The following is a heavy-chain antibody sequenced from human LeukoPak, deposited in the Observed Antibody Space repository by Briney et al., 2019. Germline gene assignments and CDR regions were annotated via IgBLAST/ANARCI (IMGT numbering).Heavy chain of an antibody. CDR1: GYSISSGYY. CDR3: ARGFDDTGYFY. Sequence: NTSETLSLTCTVSGYSISSGYYWGWIRQPPGKGLEWIGSIYHSGSTYYNPSLNSRVTISVDTSKNQFSLKLSSVTAADTAVYFCARGFDDTGYFYWGQGTLVTVSS. CDR2: IYHSGST. D-gene: IGHD3-9*01. J-gene: IGHJ4*02. V-gene: IGHV4-38-2*02.